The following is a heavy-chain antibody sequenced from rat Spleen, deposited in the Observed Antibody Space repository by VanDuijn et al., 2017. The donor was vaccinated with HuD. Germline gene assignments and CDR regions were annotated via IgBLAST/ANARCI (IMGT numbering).Heavy chain of an antibody. CDR1: GFTFSNYY. CDR2: ITTGGAST. V-gene: IGHV5-27*01. Sequence: EVQLVESGGGLVQPGRSLKLSCAASGFTFSNYYMAWVRQAPTRGLEWVAYITTGGASTYYRDSVKGRFTISRDNTKSTLYLQMDSLRSEDTATCYCTTGVYSLDYWGQGVMVTVSS. D-gene: IGHD1-1*01. J-gene: IGHJ2*01. CDR3: TTGVYSLDY.